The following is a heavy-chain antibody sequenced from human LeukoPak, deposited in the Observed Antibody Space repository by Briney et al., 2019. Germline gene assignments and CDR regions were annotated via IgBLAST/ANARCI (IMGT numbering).Heavy chain of an antibody. CDR3: ASIHQLRGTDVFDI. Sequence: PSETLSLTCAVYGGPFGDYYWSWIRQPPGKGLQWIGEINHSGSTKYNPSLKSRVTISVDTSKNQFSLKLSSVTAADTAVYSCASIHQLRGTDVFDIWGQGAMVTVSS. J-gene: IGHJ3*02. CDR1: GGPFGDYY. V-gene: IGHV4-34*01. CDR2: INHSGST. D-gene: IGHD1-1*01.